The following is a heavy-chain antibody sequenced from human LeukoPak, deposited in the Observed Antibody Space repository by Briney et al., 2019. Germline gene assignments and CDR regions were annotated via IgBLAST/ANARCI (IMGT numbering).Heavy chain of an antibody. J-gene: IGHJ4*02. V-gene: IGHV1-18*01. CDR3: ARAGRTRFLEWLLPPVGDY. CDR2: ISAYNGNT. CDR1: GYTFTSYG. D-gene: IGHD3-3*01. Sequence: ASVKVSCKASGYTFTSYGISWVRQAPGQGLEWMGWISAYNGNTNYAQKLQGRVTMTTDTSTSTAYMELRSLRSDDTAVYYCARAGRTRFLEWLLPPVGDYWGQGTLVTVSS.